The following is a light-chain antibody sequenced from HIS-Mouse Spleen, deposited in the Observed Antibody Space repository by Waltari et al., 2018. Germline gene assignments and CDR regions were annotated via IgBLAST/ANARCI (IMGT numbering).Light chain of an antibody. CDR2: EDN. Sequence: NFMLTQPHSVSESPGKTVTISCTRSSGSIASNYVQWYQQHPGSAPTTWLYEDNQRPPGVPDRFSGSIDSSSNAASLTISGLKTEDEADYYCQSYDSSNQGVFGGGTKLTVL. V-gene: IGLV6-57*04. CDR3: QSYDSSNQGV. J-gene: IGLJ3*02. CDR1: SGSIASNY.